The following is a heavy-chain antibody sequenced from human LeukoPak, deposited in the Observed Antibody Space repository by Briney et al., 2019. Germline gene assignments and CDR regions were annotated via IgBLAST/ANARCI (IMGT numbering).Heavy chain of an antibody. Sequence: ASVNVSCKASGYTFTGYYMHWVRQAPGQGLEWMGWINPNSGGTNYAQKFQGRVTMTRDTSISTAYMELSRLRSDDTAVYYCARHYYDSSGPHAFDIWGQGTMVTVSS. CDR2: INPNSGGT. D-gene: IGHD3-22*01. CDR1: GYTFTGYY. CDR3: ARHYYDSSGPHAFDI. V-gene: IGHV1-2*02. J-gene: IGHJ3*02.